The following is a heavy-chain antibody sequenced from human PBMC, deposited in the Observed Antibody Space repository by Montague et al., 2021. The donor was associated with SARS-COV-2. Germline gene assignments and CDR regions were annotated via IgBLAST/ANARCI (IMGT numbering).Heavy chain of an antibody. D-gene: IGHD3-9*01. J-gene: IGHJ6*02. Sequence: SVKVSCKVSGYTLTELSMHWVRQAPGKGLEWMGGFDPKDAETIYAQKFQGGVTMTEDTSTDTAYMELSSLRSEDSAVYYCATNDILTGYAYYYGMDVWGQGTTVTVSS. V-gene: IGHV1-24*01. CDR2: FDPKDAET. CDR3: ATNDILTGYAYYYGMDV. CDR1: GYTLTELS.